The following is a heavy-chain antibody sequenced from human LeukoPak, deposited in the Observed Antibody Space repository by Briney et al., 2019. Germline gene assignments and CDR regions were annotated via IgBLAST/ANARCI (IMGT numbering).Heavy chain of an antibody. J-gene: IGHJ3*02. D-gene: IGHD3-22*01. CDR1: GFTFGDYA. V-gene: IGHV3-7*01. Sequence: GGSLRLSCTASGFTFGDYAMSWVRQAPGKGLEWVANIKQDGSEKYYVDSVKGRFTISRDNAKNSLYLQMNSLRAEDTAVYYCARDPENLFTMIVHDVFNIWGQGTMVTVSS. CDR3: ARDPENLFTMIVHDVFNI. CDR2: IKQDGSEK.